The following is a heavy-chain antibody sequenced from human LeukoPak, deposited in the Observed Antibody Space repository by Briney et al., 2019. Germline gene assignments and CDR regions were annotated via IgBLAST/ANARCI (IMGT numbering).Heavy chain of an antibody. V-gene: IGHV3-23*01. D-gene: IGHD6-19*01. Sequence: GGSLRLSCAASGFTFRSYAMSWVRQAPGEGLEWVSVISGSGGSTYYADSVKGRFTISRDNSKNTLYLQMNSLRAEDTAVYYCAKLHDSSGWYPGWFDPWGQGTLVTVSS. J-gene: IGHJ5*02. CDR1: GFTFRSYA. CDR3: AKLHDSSGWYPGWFDP. CDR2: ISGSGGST.